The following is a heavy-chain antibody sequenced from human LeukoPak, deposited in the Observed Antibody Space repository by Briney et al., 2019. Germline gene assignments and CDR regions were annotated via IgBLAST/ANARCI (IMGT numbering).Heavy chain of an antibody. CDR3: ARDFAREFTIDY. Sequence: GGSLRLSCAASGFTFSNYNMNWVRQPPGKGLQWVSYISSSSNIIYYADSMKGRFTISRDNAKNSLFLQMNSLRAEDTAVYYCARDFAREFTIDYWGQGTLVTVSS. CDR2: ISSSSNII. CDR1: GFTFSNYN. D-gene: IGHD3-10*01. V-gene: IGHV3-48*01. J-gene: IGHJ4*02.